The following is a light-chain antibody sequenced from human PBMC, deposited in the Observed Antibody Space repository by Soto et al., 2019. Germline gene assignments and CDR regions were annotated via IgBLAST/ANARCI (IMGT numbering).Light chain of an antibody. CDR2: DAS. Sequence: EIVLTPSPVTLSLSPGERATLSCRARQSVSSSYLAWYQQKPGQAPRLLIYDASNRATGIPDRFSGSGSGTDFTLAISRLGPEDFALYYCQQYGDSRSITFGQGTRLEIK. V-gene: IGKV3-20*01. CDR3: QQYGDSRSIT. J-gene: IGKJ5*01. CDR1: QSVSSSY.